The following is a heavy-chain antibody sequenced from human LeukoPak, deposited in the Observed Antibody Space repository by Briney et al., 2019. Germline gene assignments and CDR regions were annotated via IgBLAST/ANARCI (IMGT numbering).Heavy chain of an antibody. V-gene: IGHV4-61*01. CDR2: IYYSGST. CDR3: ARDPQYSSSSDAFDI. D-gene: IGHD6-13*01. Sequence: PSETLSLTCTVSGGSVSSGSYYWSWIRQPPGKGLEWIGYIYYSGSTNYNPSLLSRVTISVDTSKNQFSLKLSSVTAADTAVYFCARDPQYSSSSDAFDIWGQGKMVTVSS. CDR1: GGSVSSGSYY. J-gene: IGHJ3*02.